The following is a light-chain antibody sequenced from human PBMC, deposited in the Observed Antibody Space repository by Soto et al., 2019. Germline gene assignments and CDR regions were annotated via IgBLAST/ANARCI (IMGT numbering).Light chain of an antibody. CDR1: QSVSSN. CDR2: GAS. Sequence: EIVMTQSPATLSVSPGERATLSCRASQSVSSNLAWYQQKPGHAPRLLIYGASTRATGIPARFSGSGSGTEFTLTISSLQSEDVAVYYCQHYNNRPPLFGQGTKVDIK. J-gene: IGKJ1*01. CDR3: QHYNNRPPL. V-gene: IGKV3-15*01.